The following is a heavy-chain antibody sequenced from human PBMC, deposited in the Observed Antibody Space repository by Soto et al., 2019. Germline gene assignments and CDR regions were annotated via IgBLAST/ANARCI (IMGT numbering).Heavy chain of an antibody. J-gene: IGHJ4*02. CDR2: IYYSGST. V-gene: IGHV4-59*01. CDR3: ARVFPPYDFWSPSHFDY. Sequence: SETLSLTCTVSGGSISSYYWSWIRQPPGKGLEWIGYIYYSGSTNYNPSLKSRVTISVDTSKNQFSLKLSSVTAADTAVYYCARVFPPYDFWSPSHFDYWGQGTLVTVSS. D-gene: IGHD3-3*01. CDR1: GGSISSYY.